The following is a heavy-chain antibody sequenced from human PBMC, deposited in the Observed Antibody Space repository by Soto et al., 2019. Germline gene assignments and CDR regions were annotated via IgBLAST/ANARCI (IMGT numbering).Heavy chain of an antibody. Sequence: QVQLQESGPGLVKASETLSLTFAVSGYSISSGYYWGWLRQPPGKGLEWIGSIYYGGSTYYNPSLHSRVTLPIDMTNNHVSLILNSVTAADTAVYYCARVGPWVPYYYDSSPYNSENWFDPWGQGTLVTVSS. J-gene: IGHJ5*02. D-gene: IGHD3-22*01. CDR2: IYYGGST. CDR3: ARVGPWVPYYYDSSPYNSENWFDP. CDR1: GYSISSGYY. V-gene: IGHV4-38-2*01.